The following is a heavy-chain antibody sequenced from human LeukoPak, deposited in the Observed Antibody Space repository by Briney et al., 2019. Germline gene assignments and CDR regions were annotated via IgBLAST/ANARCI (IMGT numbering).Heavy chain of an antibody. V-gene: IGHV3-30-3*01. Sequence: GGSLRLSCAAFGFTFSSYAMHWVRQAPGKGLEWVAVISYDGSNKYYADSVKGRFTISRDNAKNSLYLQMNSLRAEDTAMYYCARDYSGELPWFGPWGQGTLVTVSS. D-gene: IGHD1-26*01. CDR2: ISYDGSNK. J-gene: IGHJ5*02. CDR1: GFTFSSYA. CDR3: ARDYSGELPWFGP.